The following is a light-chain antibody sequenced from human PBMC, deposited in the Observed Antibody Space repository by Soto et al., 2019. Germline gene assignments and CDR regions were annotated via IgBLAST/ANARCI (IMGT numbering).Light chain of an antibody. CDR1: QSVSIY. Sequence: EIVLTQSPATLSLFPGERATLSCRASQSVSIYLAWYQQKPGQAPRLLIYDASNRATGIPARFSGSGSGSSFTLSISSLEPADFGVYYCQQGSNWPPESTYGQGRRLEIK. V-gene: IGKV3-11*01. CDR2: DAS. CDR3: QQGSNWPPEST. J-gene: IGKJ5*01.